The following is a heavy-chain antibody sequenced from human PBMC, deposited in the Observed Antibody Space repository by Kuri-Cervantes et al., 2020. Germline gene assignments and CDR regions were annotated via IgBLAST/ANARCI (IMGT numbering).Heavy chain of an antibody. V-gene: IGHV1-58*02. D-gene: IGHD3-10*01. J-gene: IGHJ6*02. Sequence: SVKVSCKASGFTFTSSAMQWVRHARGQRLEWIGWIVVGSGNTNYAQKFQERVTITRDMSTSTAYMELSSLRSEDTAVYYCAADVHYGSGSNYYYYGMDVWGQGTTVTVSS. CDR1: GFTFTSSA. CDR3: AADVHYGSGSNYYYYGMDV. CDR2: IVVGSGNT.